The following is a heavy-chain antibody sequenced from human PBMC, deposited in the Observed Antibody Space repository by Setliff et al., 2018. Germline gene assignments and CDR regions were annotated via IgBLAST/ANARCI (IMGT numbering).Heavy chain of an antibody. CDR2: IRYDGSNK. CDR1: GFTFSDYY. D-gene: IGHD3-16*01. CDR3: GYVFDY. Sequence: GGSLRLSCAASGFTFSDYYMTWVRQAPGKGLEWVAFIRYDGSNKFYGDSVKGRFTISRDNSKNTLYLHMNSLRTEDTAVYHCGYVFDYWGQGTLVTVSS. J-gene: IGHJ4*02. V-gene: IGHV3-30*02.